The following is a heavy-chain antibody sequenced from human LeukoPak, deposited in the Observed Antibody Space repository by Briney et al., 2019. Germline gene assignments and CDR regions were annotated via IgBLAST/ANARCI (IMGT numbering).Heavy chain of an antibody. J-gene: IGHJ4*02. D-gene: IGHD6-13*01. Sequence: GGSLRLSCAASGFTFSNAWMSWVRQAPGKGLEWVSYISSSGSTIYYADSVKGRFTISRDNAKNSLYLQMNSLRAEDTAVYYCAKFIAAPFYFDYWGQGTLVTVSS. CDR3: AKFIAAPFYFDY. CDR1: GFTFSNAW. CDR2: ISSSGSTI. V-gene: IGHV3-11*04.